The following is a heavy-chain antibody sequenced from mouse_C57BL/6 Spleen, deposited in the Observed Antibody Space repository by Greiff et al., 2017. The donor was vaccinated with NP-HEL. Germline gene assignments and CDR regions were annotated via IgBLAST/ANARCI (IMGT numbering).Heavy chain of an antibody. J-gene: IGHJ2*01. CDR2: ISSGGGYI. CDR3: ARQGSKVAFDY. CDR1: GFTFSSYA. D-gene: IGHD1-1*01. V-gene: IGHV5-6*03. Sequence: EVMLVESGGGLVKPGGSLKLSCAASGFTFSSYAMSWVRQTPEKRLEWVATISSGGGYIYYPDSVKGRFTISRDNAKNTLYLQMSSLKSEDTAMYYCARQGSKVAFDYWGQGTTLTVSA.